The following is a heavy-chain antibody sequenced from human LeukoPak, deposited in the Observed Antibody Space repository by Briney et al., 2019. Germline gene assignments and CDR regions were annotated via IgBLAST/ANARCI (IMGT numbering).Heavy chain of an antibody. D-gene: IGHD3-10*01. CDR1: GYTFTSYA. Sequence: GASVKVSCKASGYTFTSYAMHWVRQAPGQGLEWMAWINAGNGNTKYAEKVQGRFTITRDTSASTAYMELSSLRSEDTAVYYCARGDYYASGRGVDYWGQATLVTVSS. CDR3: ARGDYYASGRGVDY. V-gene: IGHV1-3*01. CDR2: INAGNGNT. J-gene: IGHJ4*02.